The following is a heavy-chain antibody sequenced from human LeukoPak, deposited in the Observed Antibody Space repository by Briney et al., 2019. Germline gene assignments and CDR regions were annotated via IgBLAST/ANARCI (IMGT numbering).Heavy chain of an antibody. V-gene: IGHV3-21*01. Sequence: PGGSLRLSCAASGFTFSSYSMNWVRQAPGKGLEWVSSISTTSSYIYYADSVKGRITISRDNAKNSLWLQMDSLRAEDTAVYYCARGSLLWFGELPLDPWGQGTLVTVSS. CDR3: ARGSLLWFGELPLDP. D-gene: IGHD3-10*01. CDR2: ISTTSSYI. J-gene: IGHJ5*02. CDR1: GFTFSSYS.